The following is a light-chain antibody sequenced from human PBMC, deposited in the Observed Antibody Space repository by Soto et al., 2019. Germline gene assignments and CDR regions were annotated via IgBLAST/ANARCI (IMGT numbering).Light chain of an antibody. CDR1: ETVSTN. V-gene: IGKV3-15*01. Sequence: EILLTQSPTTLSVSPGERATLSCRATETVSTNLAWFQRKAGQPPRLLIYGSSTRATDVPDRFSGSGSGIEFALIISSLQSEDVAVYYCQQYSNWPPAITFGQGTRLEIK. J-gene: IGKJ5*01. CDR2: GSS. CDR3: QQYSNWPPAIT.